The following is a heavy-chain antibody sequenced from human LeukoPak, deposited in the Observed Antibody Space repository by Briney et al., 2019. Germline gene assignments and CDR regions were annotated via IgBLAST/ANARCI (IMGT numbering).Heavy chain of an antibody. CDR3: ARDHYYGSGTSPPRMDV. J-gene: IGHJ6*02. CDR1: GFTFSTYA. V-gene: IGHV3-30-3*01. CDR2: ISYDGSNK. D-gene: IGHD3-10*01. Sequence: PGGSLRLSCAVSGFTFSTYAMYWVRQAPGKGLEWVAVISYDGSNKYYADSVKGRFTISRDNSKNTLYLQINSLRAEDTAVYYCARDHYYGSGTSPPRMDVWGQGTTVTVSS.